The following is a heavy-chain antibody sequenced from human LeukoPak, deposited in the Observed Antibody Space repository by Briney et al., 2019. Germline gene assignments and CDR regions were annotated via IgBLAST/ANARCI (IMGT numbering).Heavy chain of an antibody. Sequence: GGSLRLSCAASGFTVSNNYMSWVRQAPGKGLEWVSVIYSGGSTYYADSVKGRFTISRHNSKNTLYLQMNSLRAEDTAVYYCASAGGYCSSTSCSYDAFDIWGQGTMVTVSS. D-gene: IGHD2-2*01. J-gene: IGHJ3*02. CDR3: ASAGGYCSSTSCSYDAFDI. CDR2: IYSGGST. CDR1: GFTVSNNY. V-gene: IGHV3-53*04.